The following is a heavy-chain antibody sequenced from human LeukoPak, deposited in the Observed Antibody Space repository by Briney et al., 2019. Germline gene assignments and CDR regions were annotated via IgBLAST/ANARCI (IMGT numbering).Heavy chain of an antibody. D-gene: IGHD6-19*01. CDR1: GFTFSSHS. V-gene: IGHV3-48*02. CDR2: ISSSSNTI. J-gene: IGHJ4*02. Sequence: GGSLRLSCAASGFTFSSHSMKWGRQAPGKGVEWVSYISSSSNTIYYADSVKGRFTISRDNAKNSLFLQMNSLRDEDTAVYYCARVSSGWFYYFDYWGQGTLVTVSS. CDR3: ARVSSGWFYYFDY.